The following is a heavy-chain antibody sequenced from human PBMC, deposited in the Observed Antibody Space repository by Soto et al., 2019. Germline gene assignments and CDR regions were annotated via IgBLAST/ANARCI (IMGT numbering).Heavy chain of an antibody. J-gene: IGHJ4*02. CDR2: ISYDGSNK. Sequence: GGSLRLSCAASGFTFSSYGMHWVRQAPGKGLEWVAVISYDGSNKYYADSVKGRFTISRDNSKNTLYLQMNSLRAEDTAVYYCAKDVVPAASFYYFDYWGQGTLVTVSS. V-gene: IGHV3-30*18. D-gene: IGHD2-2*01. CDR1: GFTFSSYG. CDR3: AKDVVPAASFYYFDY.